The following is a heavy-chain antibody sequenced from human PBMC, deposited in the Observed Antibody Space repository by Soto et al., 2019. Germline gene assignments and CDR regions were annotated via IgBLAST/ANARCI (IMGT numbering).Heavy chain of an antibody. V-gene: IGHV4-59*01. CDR1: GDSISSYY. Sequence: XETLSLTCTVSGDSISSYYWSWIRQSPGKGLEWIGQIYYSGSTNYNPSLKSRVTISVDTSQNQFSLKLSSVTAADTAVYYCARGTGRSGMAHWGQGTLVTVSS. CDR2: IYYSGST. D-gene: IGHD1-1*01. J-gene: IGHJ4*02. CDR3: ARGTGRSGMAH.